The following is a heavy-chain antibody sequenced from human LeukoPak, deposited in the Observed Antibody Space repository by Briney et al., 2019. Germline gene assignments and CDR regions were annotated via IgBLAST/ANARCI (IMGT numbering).Heavy chain of an antibody. D-gene: IGHD2-2*01. J-gene: IGHJ4*02. CDR3: AKDSILIPASKSALDY. CDR1: GFIFSNYG. CDR2: ISYEGNNK. Sequence: GGSLRLSCAASGFIFSNYGMQWVGQEPGKGVEWGAVISYEGNNKYYADSVKGRFTISRDNSKNTLYLQMNSLRAEDTAVYYCAKDSILIPASKSALDYWGQGTLVTVSS. V-gene: IGHV3-30-3*02.